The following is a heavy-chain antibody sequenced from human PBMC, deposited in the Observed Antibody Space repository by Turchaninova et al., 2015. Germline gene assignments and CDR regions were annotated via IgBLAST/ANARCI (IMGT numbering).Heavy chain of an antibody. V-gene: IGHV4-39*01. Sequence: QVQVQESGPGMVKTSENRSLPWTVSGDSMRGVNCSGGGIRSPPGKGLEGLGNLYDSGSADYNPSLRSRVTMSIDTSRRQFSVKLSSVTAADTAFYYCARLDTRGGDDLWGRGILVTVSS. D-gene: IGHD2-21*01. J-gene: IGHJ2*01. CDR3: ARLDTRGGDDL. CDR2: LYDSGSA. CDR1: GDSMRGVNCS.